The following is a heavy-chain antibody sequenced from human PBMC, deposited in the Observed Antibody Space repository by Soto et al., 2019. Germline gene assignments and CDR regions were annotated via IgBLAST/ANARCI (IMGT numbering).Heavy chain of an antibody. CDR1: GVRVRSSS. J-gene: IGHJ4*02. Sequence: PGGSLRLSCAAAGVRVRSSSMNWVRQAQGKGLEWVSSISSSSSYIYYAGSVKGRFTISRDNAKNSMYLQMNSLRAEDTAVYYCARYCGGDCSYFDYCGQGTLVPVYS. D-gene: IGHD2-21*02. CDR2: ISSSSSYI. CDR3: ARYCGGDCSYFDY. V-gene: IGHV3-21*01.